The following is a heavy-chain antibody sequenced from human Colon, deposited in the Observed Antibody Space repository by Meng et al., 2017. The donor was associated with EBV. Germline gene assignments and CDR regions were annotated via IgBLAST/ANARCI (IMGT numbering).Heavy chain of an antibody. CDR1: GDRFSSNSAA. CDR3: ARVAVGISSFDY. Sequence: GPDLVNHSQSLHPPCAIAGDRFSSNSAAWNWIRQSPSRGLEWLGRTYYRSKWYNDYAVSVKSRITINPDTSKNQFSLQLNSVTPEDTAVYYCARVAVGISSFDYWGQGTLVTVSS. V-gene: IGHV6-1*01. J-gene: IGHJ4*02. D-gene: IGHD1-26*01. CDR2: TYYRSKWYN.